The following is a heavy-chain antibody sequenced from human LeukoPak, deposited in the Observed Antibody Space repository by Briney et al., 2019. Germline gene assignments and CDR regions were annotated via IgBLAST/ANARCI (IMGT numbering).Heavy chain of an antibody. D-gene: IGHD2-8*01. Sequence: SETLSLTCSVSGDSISGFYWNWIRQSPEKGLEWIAVTHYSGTTNYNPSLKSRVTISIDTSRQQFFLKLSSVTAADTAVYYCVLAPNSNWFDFWGQGTRVTVSS. CDR1: GDSISGFY. CDR3: VLAPNSNWFDF. V-gene: IGHV4-59*12. CDR2: THYSGTT. J-gene: IGHJ5*01.